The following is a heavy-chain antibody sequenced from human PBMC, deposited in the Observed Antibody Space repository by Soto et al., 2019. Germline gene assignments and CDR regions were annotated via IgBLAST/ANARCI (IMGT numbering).Heavy chain of an antibody. D-gene: IGHD2-21*01. CDR1: GASVTTPTYY. V-gene: IGHV4-61*01. CDR3: ARRHSGVNWLEP. J-gene: IGHJ5*02. CDR2: ISNSGST. Sequence: PXETLSLTCIFSGASVTTPTYYCTWIRQPPGQGLEWIGYISNSGSTNYNPSLKSRITISADTSKNQFSLKLNFVSAADTAVYYCARRHSGVNWLEPWGQGTLVTVSS.